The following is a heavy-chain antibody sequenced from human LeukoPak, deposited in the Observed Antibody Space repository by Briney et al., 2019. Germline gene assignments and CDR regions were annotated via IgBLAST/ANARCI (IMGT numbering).Heavy chain of an antibody. V-gene: IGHV3-15*01. J-gene: IGHJ4*02. CDR1: GFTFSSYA. CDR2: TKIKTDDGTP. CDR3: ISGGGTADY. D-gene: IGHD1-1*01. Sequence: PGGSLRLSCAASGFTFSSYAMSWVRQAPGKGLEWVGLTKIKTDDGTPDYAALVKGRFTISRDDSKNTVYLEMHSLETEDTAVYYCISGGGTADYWGQGTLVSVSS.